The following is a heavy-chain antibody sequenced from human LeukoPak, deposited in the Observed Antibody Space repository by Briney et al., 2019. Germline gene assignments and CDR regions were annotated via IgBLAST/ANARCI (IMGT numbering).Heavy chain of an antibody. CDR2: ISSSSSYI. D-gene: IGHD3-22*01. CDR1: GFTFSSYS. CDR3: AREIYYYDSSGYYYYYYGMDV. Sequence: PGGSLRLSCAASGFTFSSYSMNWVRQAPGKGLEWVSSISSSSSYIYYADSVKGRFTISRDNAKNSLYLQMNSLRAEDTAVYYCAREIYYYDSSGYYYYYYGMDVWGQGTTVTVPS. J-gene: IGHJ6*02. V-gene: IGHV3-21*03.